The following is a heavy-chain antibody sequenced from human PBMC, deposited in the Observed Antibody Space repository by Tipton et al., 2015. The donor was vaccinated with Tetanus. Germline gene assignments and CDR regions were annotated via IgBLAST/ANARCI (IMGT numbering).Heavy chain of an antibody. CDR2: IYYSGST. D-gene: IGHD5-24*01. V-gene: IGHV4-39*01. Sequence: TLSLTCTVSGGSISSSSYYWGWIRQPPGKGLEWIGSIYYSGSTYYNPSLKSRVTISVDTSKNQFSLKRSSVTAADTAVYYCARRRDGSRGDAFDIWGQGTMVTVSS. J-gene: IGHJ3*02. CDR3: ARRRDGSRGDAFDI. CDR1: GGSISSSSYY.